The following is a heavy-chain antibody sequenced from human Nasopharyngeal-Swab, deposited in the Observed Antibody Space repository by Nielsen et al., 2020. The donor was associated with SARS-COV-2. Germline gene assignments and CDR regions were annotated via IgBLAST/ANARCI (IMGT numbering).Heavy chain of an antibody. J-gene: IGHJ5*02. Sequence: SETLSLTCTVSGGSISSSSYYWGWIRQPPGKGLEWIGSIYYSGSTYYNPSLKSRVTISVDTSKNQFSLKLSSVTAADTAVYYCARHGWRGGSGSSWYREAYNWNYWFDPWGQGTLVTVSS. CDR2: IYYSGST. CDR1: GGSISSSSYY. CDR3: ARHGWRGGSGSSWYREAYNWNYWFDP. V-gene: IGHV4-39*01. D-gene: IGHD6-13*01.